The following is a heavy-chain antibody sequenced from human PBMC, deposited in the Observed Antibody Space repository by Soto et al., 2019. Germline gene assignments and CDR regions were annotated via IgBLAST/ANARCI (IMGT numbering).Heavy chain of an antibody. CDR1: GFSVSNTY. V-gene: IGHV3-53*01. J-gene: IGHJ3*02. CDR3: TRDRSDSSRADSFDI. Sequence: EVQLVESGGGLIQPGGSLRLSCAVSGFSVSNTYMSWVRQAPGKGLEWISVIYRGRATYYADSVKGRFTISRDDSRNTVYLQMNSLTTEDTAVYFCTRDRSDSSRADSFDIWGKGKMVTVS. CDR2: IYRGRAT. D-gene: IGHD6-25*01.